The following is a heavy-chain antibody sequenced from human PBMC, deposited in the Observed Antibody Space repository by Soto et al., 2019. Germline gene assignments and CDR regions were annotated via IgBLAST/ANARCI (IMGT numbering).Heavy chain of an antibody. D-gene: IGHD4-17*01. Sequence: GSLRLSCVVSGLTVSNVWMNWVRQAPGKGLEWVGRIKSKTAGGTTDYAAPVKGRFTISRDESENTLFLHMNSLKTEDTAVYYCSYGANQYFDYWGQGA. CDR2: IKSKTAGGTT. CDR3: SYGANQYFDY. V-gene: IGHV3-15*07. J-gene: IGHJ4*02. CDR1: GLTVSNVW.